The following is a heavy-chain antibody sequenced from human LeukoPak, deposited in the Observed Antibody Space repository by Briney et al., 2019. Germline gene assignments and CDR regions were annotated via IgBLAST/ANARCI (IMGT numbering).Heavy chain of an antibody. CDR2: ISWNSGSI. J-gene: IGHJ5*02. Sequence: PGRSLRLSCAASGFTFDDYAMHWVRQAPGKGLEWVSGISWNSGSIGYADSVKGRFTISRDNAKNSLYLQMNSLRAEDTALYYCAKDKGIKLELPWFDPWGQGTLVTVSS. CDR1: GFTFDDYA. D-gene: IGHD1-7*01. CDR3: AKDKGIKLELPWFDP. V-gene: IGHV3-9*01.